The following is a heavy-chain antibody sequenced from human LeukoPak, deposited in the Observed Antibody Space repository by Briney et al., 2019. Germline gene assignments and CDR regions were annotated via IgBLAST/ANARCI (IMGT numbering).Heavy chain of an antibody. D-gene: IGHD2-15*01. CDR1: GFTFSSYG. Sequence: GGSLRLSCAASGFTFSSYGMHWVRQAPGKGLEWVAFIRYDGSNKYYADSVKGRFTISRDNAKNSLYLQMNSLRAEDTAVYYCATLPPAGMDVWGKGTTVTVSS. CDR2: IRYDGSNK. J-gene: IGHJ6*04. CDR3: ATLPPAGMDV. V-gene: IGHV3-30*02.